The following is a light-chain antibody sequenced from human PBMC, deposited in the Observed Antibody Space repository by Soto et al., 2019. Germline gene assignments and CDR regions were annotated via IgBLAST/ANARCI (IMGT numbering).Light chain of an antibody. V-gene: IGLV2-14*01. CDR2: EVS. CDR3: AAWDYSLSAYV. J-gene: IGLJ1*01. Sequence: QSVLTQPASVSGSPGQSITIACTGTSSDVGGYKYVSWYQQHPGKAPKLMIYEVSNRPSGVPDRFSGSKSGTSASLTISGPQSEDEAFYYCAAWDYSLSAYVFGPGNKVTVL. CDR1: SSDVGGYKY.